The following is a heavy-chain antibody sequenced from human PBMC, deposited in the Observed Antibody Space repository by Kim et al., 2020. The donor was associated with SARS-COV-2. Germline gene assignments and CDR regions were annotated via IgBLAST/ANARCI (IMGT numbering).Heavy chain of an antibody. CDR1: GYTFTSYA. CDR2: INTNTGNP. V-gene: IGHV7-4-1*02. J-gene: IGHJ6*02. D-gene: IGHD6-13*01. Sequence: DSVKVSCKASGYTFTSYAMNWVRQAPGQGLEWMGWINTNTGNPTYAQGFTGRFVFSLDTSVSTAYLQISSLKAEDTAVYYCARSSQIGSSWYIDYYYGMDVWGQGTTVTVSS. CDR3: ARSSQIGSSWYIDYYYGMDV.